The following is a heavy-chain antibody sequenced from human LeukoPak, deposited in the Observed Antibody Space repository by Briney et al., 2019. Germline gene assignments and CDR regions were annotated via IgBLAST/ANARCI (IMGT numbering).Heavy chain of an antibody. Sequence: GASVKVSCKTSGYIFTTYAMNWVRRAPGQRLEWMGWINTKTGDPTYAQGFTGRFVSSLDTSVNTAYLQIRSLKAEDTAVYFCTRGGVGLVAPSYWGQGTLVTVSS. CDR1: GYIFTTYA. CDR3: TRGGVGLVAPSY. CDR2: INTKTGDP. J-gene: IGHJ4*02. V-gene: IGHV7-4-1*01. D-gene: IGHD3-16*01.